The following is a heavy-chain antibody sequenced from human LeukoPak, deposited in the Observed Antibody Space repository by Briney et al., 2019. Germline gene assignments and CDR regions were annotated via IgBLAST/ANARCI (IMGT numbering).Heavy chain of an antibody. Sequence: GASLQISCKCSGYSFTSYWIAWVRPLPGKGLEWMGIIYPGDSDTRYSPSFQGQVTISADKSISTAYLQWSSLKASDSAMYYCARRYDRFDYWGQGTLVTVSS. CDR2: IYPGDSDT. V-gene: IGHV5-51*01. CDR3: ARRYDRFDY. J-gene: IGHJ4*02. D-gene: IGHD1-1*01. CDR1: GYSFTSYW.